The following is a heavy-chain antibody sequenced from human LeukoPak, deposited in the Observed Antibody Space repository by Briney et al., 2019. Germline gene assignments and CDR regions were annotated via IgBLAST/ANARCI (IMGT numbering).Heavy chain of an antibody. D-gene: IGHD3-16*01. V-gene: IGHV5-51*01. CDR2: IYPGDSDT. CDR1: GYSFTNYW. J-gene: IGHJ5*02. CDR3: AREGAQLYNWFDP. Sequence: GESLKISCKGSGYSFTNYWIGWVRQMPGKGLEWMGIIYPGDSDTRYSPSFQGQVTISADKSISTAYLQWSSLKASDAAMYYCAREGAQLYNWFDPWGQGTLVTVSS.